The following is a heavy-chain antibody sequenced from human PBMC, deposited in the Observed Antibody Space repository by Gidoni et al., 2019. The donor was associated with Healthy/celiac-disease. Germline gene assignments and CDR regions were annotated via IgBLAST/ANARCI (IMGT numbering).Heavy chain of an antibody. CDR2: IIPIFGTA. CDR1: GVTFSSYA. CDR3: ARAPPEGDYMTPFFD. D-gene: IGHD4-17*01. J-gene: IGHJ4*02. V-gene: IGHV1-69*01. Sequence: VQLVQSGAEVQQPGSSVKVSCKASGVTFSSYAIRWVRQAPGQGLEWMGGIIPIFGTANYAQKCQGRVTITADESTSTAYMELSSLRSEDTAVYYCARAPPEGDYMTPFFDWGQGTLVTVSS.